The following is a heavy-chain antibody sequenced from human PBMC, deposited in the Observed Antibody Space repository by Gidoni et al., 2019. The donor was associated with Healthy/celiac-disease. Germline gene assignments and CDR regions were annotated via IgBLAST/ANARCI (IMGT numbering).Heavy chain of an antibody. J-gene: IGHJ5*02. CDR1: GFTLSSYS. CDR2: ISSSSSYI. CDR3: ARLYYYGSGSYNWFDP. Sequence: EVQLVESGGGLVKPGGSLRLSCAASGFTLSSYSMNWVRQAPGKGLEWVSSISSSSSYIYYADSVKGRFTISRDNAKNSLYLQMNSLRAEDTAVYYCARLYYYGSGSYNWFDPWGQGTLVTVSS. V-gene: IGHV3-21*01. D-gene: IGHD3-10*01.